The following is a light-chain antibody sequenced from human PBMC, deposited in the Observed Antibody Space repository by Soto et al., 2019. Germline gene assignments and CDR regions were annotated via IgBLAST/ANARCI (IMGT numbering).Light chain of an antibody. CDR1: SSDVVTYKY. CDR3: CSYAGSTTRVG. CDR2: EVS. V-gene: IGLV2-14*01. J-gene: IGLJ2*01. Sequence: QSALTQPASVSGSPGQSIAISCTGTSSDVVTYKYVSWYQQHPGKAPKLMIYEVSIRPSGVSDRFSGSKSGNTASLTISGLRPEDEAYYYCCSYAGSTTRVGFGGGTKVTVL.